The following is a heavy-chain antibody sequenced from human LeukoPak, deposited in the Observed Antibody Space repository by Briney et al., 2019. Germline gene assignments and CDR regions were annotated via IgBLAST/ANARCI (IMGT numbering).Heavy chain of an antibody. J-gene: IGHJ6*03. CDR1: GYIFGGYY. Sequence: GASVKVSCKASGYIFGGYYMHWLRQAPGQGLEWMGWINPHSGGTHYAQKFQGRVTMTRDTSISTAYMELSRLRSDDTAIYYCAKNFPAAVTDSYMDVWGKGTTVTVSS. CDR3: AKNFPAAVTDSYMDV. D-gene: IGHD6-13*01. CDR2: INPHSGGT. V-gene: IGHV1-2*02.